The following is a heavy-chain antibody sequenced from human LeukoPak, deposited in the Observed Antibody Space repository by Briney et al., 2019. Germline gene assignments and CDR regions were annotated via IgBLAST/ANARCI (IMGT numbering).Heavy chain of an antibody. D-gene: IGHD3-10*01. J-gene: IGHJ3*01. CDR2: ISGHNTNT. CDR3: ARVPGVLDL. CDR1: GYTFTSYG. V-gene: IGHV1-18*01. Sequence: GASVKVSCKASGYTFTSYGISWVRQAPGQGLERMGWISGHNTNTKYADKLQGRFTMTTDPSTSTAYMELRSLSSDDTAVYYCARVPGVLDLWGQGTMVTVSS.